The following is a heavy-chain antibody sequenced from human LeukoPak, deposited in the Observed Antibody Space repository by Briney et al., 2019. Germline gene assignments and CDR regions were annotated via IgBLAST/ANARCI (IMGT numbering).Heavy chain of an antibody. Sequence: GGSLRLSCAASGFTFSSYSMNWVRQAPGKGLEWVSSISSSSSYIYYADSVKGRFTISGDNAKNSLYLQMNSLRAEDTAVYYCARDISGYDFGAFDIWGQGTMVTVSS. CDR3: ARDISGYDFGAFDI. CDR2: ISSSSSYI. D-gene: IGHD5-12*01. CDR1: GFTFSSYS. J-gene: IGHJ3*02. V-gene: IGHV3-21*01.